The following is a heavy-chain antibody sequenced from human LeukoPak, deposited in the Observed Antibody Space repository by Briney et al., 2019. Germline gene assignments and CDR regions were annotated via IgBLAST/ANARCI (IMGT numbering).Heavy chain of an antibody. CDR1: GFTFSSYA. CDR3: ARWWEQTRHYYYGMDV. D-gene: IGHD2-15*01. Sequence: PGRSLRLTCAASGFTFSSYAMHWVRQAPGKGLEWVAVIPYDGSNKYYADSVKGRFTISRDNSKNTLYLQMNSLRAEDTAVYYCARWWEQTRHYYYGMDVWGQGTTVTVSS. V-gene: IGHV3-30*04. J-gene: IGHJ6*02. CDR2: IPYDGSNK.